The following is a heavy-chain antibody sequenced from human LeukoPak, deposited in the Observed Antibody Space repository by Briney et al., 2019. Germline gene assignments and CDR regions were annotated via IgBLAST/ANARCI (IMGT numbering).Heavy chain of an antibody. V-gene: IGHV5-51*01. J-gene: IGHJ4*02. CDR3: ARHGGAFDY. D-gene: IGHD4-17*01. CDR2: VFPADSDT. Sequence: GESLKISCKGSGYGFTSSWIGWVRQMPGKGLEWMGIVFPADSDTRYSPSFQGQVTFSADKSISTAYLQWSSLKASDSAMYYCARHGGAFDYWGQGTLVTVSS. CDR1: GYGFTSSW.